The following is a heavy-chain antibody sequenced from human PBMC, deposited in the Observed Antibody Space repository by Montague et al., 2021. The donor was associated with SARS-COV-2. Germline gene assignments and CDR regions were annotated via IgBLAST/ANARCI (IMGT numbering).Heavy chain of an antibody. CDR2: TYYRSKWYN. V-gene: IGHV6-1*01. J-gene: IGHJ4*02. D-gene: IGHD6-13*01. Sequence: CAISGDSVSSNRAARNWIRQSPSRGLEWLGRTYYRSKWYNDYALSVKSRITINPDTSKNQFSLQLNSVTPEDTAVYYCARSVGASSSSWPLPPHFDYWGQGTLVTVSS. CDR1: GDSVSSNRAA. CDR3: ARSVGASSSSWPLPPHFDY.